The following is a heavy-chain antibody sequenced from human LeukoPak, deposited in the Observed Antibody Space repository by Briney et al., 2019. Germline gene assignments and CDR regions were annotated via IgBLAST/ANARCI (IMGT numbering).Heavy chain of an antibody. Sequence: GSLRISLAGPWITFRNPLVSLVRPASGEGPGWGGRIKNKTDGGTAEYAAPGKSRFTISRDDSSNTLYLQMNSLKTEDTAVYYCTTDLGGTWYVYYFDYWGEGTLVTVYS. J-gene: IGHJ4*02. CDR2: IKNKTDGGTA. CDR3: TTDLGGTWYVYYFDY. D-gene: IGHD3-16*01. CDR1: WITFRNPL. V-gene: IGHV3-15*01.